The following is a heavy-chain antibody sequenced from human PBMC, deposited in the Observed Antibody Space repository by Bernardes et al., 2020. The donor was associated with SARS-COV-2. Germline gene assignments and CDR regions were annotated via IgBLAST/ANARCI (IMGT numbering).Heavy chain of an antibody. V-gene: IGHV4-30-2*01. CDR3: ARGTLTSRATYYFDY. Sequence: SETLSLTCAVFGGSISSGDYSWSWIRQPPGKGLEWIGYIYQSGTTYYNPSLKSRVTISLDTSKTHFSLNLSSVTAADTAMYYCARGTLTSRATYYFDYWGQDTLVTVAS. CDR2: IYQSGTT. J-gene: IGHJ4*02. CDR1: GGSISSGDYS.